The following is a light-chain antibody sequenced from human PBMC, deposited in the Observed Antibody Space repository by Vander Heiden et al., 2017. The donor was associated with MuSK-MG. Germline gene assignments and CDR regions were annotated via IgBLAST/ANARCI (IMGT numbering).Light chain of an antibody. CDR1: RTVGTKF. CDR2: GTS. Sequence: DIVLTQTPASLSLSPGERATLSCTVSRTVGTKFLAWYQQKPGQAPRLLLFGTSSRATGIPDRFSGSGSGTDFTLTISKLEPEDFAVYYCQQYTGSLPWTFGQGTRVEIK. J-gene: IGKJ1*01. CDR3: QQYTGSLPWT. V-gene: IGKV3-20*01.